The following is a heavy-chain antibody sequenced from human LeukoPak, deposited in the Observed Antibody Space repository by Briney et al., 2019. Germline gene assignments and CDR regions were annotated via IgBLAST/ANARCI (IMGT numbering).Heavy chain of an antibody. Sequence: SETLSLTCAVSGGSVSSGSYYWSWIRQPPGKGLEWIGYIYYSGSTNYNPSLRSRVTISVDTSKNQFSLKLSAVTAADTAVYYCARGRQDGYNYGIFDYWGQGTLVTVSS. J-gene: IGHJ4*02. CDR2: IYYSGST. CDR1: GGSVSSGSYY. D-gene: IGHD5-24*01. CDR3: ARGRQDGYNYGIFDY. V-gene: IGHV4-61*01.